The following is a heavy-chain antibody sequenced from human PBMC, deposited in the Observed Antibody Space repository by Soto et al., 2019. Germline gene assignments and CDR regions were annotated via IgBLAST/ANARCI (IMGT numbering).Heavy chain of an antibody. CDR2: ISYDGSNK. D-gene: IGHD2-2*01. V-gene: IGHV3-30-3*01. CDR3: ARDPAVVPAAIKGYYYYYGMDV. J-gene: IGHJ6*02. Sequence: QVQLVESGGGLVQPGRSLRLSCAASGFTFSSYAMHWVRQAPGKGLEWVAVISYDGSNKYYADSVKGRFTISRDNSKNTLYLQMNSLRAEETAVYYCARDPAVVPAAIKGYYYYYGMDVWGQGTTVTGSS. CDR1: GFTFSSYA.